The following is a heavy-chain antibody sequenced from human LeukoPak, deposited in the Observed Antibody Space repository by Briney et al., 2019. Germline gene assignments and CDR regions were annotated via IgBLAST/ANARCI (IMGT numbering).Heavy chain of an antibody. D-gene: IGHD2-15*01. J-gene: IGHJ4*02. V-gene: IGHV3-33*01. Sequence: GGSLRLSCAASGFTFSSYGMHWVRQAPGKGLEWVAFIWYDGSNKYYADSVKGRFTISRDNSKNTLYLQMNSLRAEDTAVYYCARGRIQITCSGGSCYPFDYWGQGTLVTVSS. CDR1: GFTFSSYG. CDR2: IWYDGSNK. CDR3: ARGRIQITCSGGSCYPFDY.